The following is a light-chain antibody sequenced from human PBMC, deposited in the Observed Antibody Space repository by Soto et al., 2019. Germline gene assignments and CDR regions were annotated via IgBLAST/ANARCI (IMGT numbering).Light chain of an antibody. Sequence: EVLLTQSPATLSLSPGERATLSCRASQSVANFVAWYQQKPGQAPRLLIYDASKRANGIPARFSGGWSGTDFTLTITSLAPEDFAIYYCQQRSNWPPSTFGQGTKLEIK. CDR3: QQRSNWPPST. V-gene: IGKV3-11*01. J-gene: IGKJ2*01. CDR2: DAS. CDR1: QSVANF.